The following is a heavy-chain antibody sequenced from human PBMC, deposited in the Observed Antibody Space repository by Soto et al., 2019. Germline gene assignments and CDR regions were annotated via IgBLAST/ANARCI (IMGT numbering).Heavy chain of an antibody. V-gene: IGHV3-23*01. CDR3: AKNSTTLAYYYYYYMDV. CDR2: ISGSGGST. Sequence: EVQLLESGGGLVQPGGSLRLSCAASGFTFSSYAMSWVRQAPGKGLEWVSAISGSGGSTYYADSVKGRFTISRDNSKNTLYQQINSLRAEDTAVYYCAKNSTTLAYYYYYYMDVWGKGTTVTVSS. J-gene: IGHJ6*03. D-gene: IGHD4-17*01. CDR1: GFTFSSYA.